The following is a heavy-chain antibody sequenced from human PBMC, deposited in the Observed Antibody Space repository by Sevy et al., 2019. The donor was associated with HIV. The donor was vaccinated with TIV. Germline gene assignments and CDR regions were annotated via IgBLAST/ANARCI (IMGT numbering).Heavy chain of an antibody. CDR3: ARDRTYGSFIDY. D-gene: IGHD3-10*01. V-gene: IGHV3-21*01. J-gene: IGHJ4*02. CDR2: IWSSSSYI. Sequence: GGSLRLSCAASGFTFSTYNMDWVRQAPGKGLEWVSSIWSSSSYIYYADSVKGRFTISRDNAKNSLYLQMNSLKVEDTAVYYCARDRTYGSFIDYWGQGTLVTVSS. CDR1: GFTFSTYN.